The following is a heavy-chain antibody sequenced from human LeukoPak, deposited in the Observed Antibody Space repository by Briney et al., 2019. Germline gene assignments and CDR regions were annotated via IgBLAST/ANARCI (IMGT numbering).Heavy chain of an antibody. CDR1: GYSFTSYW. D-gene: IGHD1-26*01. CDR3: ARPLSSGGYYEALDY. J-gene: IGHJ4*02. CDR2: IYPGDSDT. V-gene: IGHV5-51*01. Sequence: GESLKISCKGSGYSFTSYWIGWVRQMPGKGLEWMGIIYPGDSDTRYIPSFQGQVTISADKSISTAYLQWSSLKASHTAMYYCARPLSSGGYYEALDYWGQGTLVTVSS.